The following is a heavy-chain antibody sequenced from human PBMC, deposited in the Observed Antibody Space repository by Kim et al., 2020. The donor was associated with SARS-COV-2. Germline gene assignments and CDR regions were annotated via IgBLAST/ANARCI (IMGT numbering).Heavy chain of an antibody. J-gene: IGHJ4*02. CDR2: MNPDSGNT. V-gene: IGHV1-8*01. CDR1: GYIFTSND. CDR3: ARCANWFRY. Sequence: ASVKVSCKASGYIFTSNDINWVRQAPGQGLEWMGWMNPDSGNTGFAQKFQGRLTMTSNTSISTAYMELSSLRSEDTAVYFCARCANWFRYWGQGTLVTVSS. D-gene: IGHD3-10*01.